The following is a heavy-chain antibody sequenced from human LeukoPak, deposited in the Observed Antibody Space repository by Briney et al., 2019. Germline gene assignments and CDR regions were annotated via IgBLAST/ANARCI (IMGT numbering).Heavy chain of an antibody. CDR3: TRITPGHDY. V-gene: IGHV4-34*01. D-gene: IGHD4-23*01. CDR2: INHSGYT. Sequence: PSETLSLTCAVSGVSFDDYYWSWVRQPPGKGLEWIGEINHSGYTNDSPSLKSRVTISIDTSRKQSSLNLRSVTVADTAVYYCTRITPGHDYGGQGTLVTVSS. CDR1: GVSFDDYY. J-gene: IGHJ4*02.